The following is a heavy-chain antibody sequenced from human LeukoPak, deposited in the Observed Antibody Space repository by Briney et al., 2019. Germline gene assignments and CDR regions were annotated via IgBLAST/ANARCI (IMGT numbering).Heavy chain of an antibody. CDR3: ARERYSGSYYVY. CDR2: MNHNSGNT. D-gene: IGHD1-26*01. CDR1: GYTFTSYD. Sequence: ASVKVSCKASGYTFTSYDINWVRQATGQGLEWMGWMNHNSGNTGYAQKFQGRVTMTRNTSISTAYMELSSLRSEDTAVYYCARERYSGSYYVYWGQGTLVTVSS. J-gene: IGHJ4*02. V-gene: IGHV1-8*01.